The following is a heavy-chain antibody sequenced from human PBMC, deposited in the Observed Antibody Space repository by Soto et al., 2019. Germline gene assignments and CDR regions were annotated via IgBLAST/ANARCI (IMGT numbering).Heavy chain of an antibody. CDR3: AGPVVAATFDAFDI. V-gene: IGHV5-51*01. J-gene: IGHJ3*02. CDR1: GYSFTSYW. CDR2: IYPGDSDT. Sequence: PGESLKISCKGSGYSFTSYWIGWVRQMPGKGLEWRGIIYPGDSDTRYSPSFQGQVTISADKSISTAYLQWSSLKASDTAMYYCAGPVVAATFDAFDIWGQGRRGTVSS. D-gene: IGHD2-15*01.